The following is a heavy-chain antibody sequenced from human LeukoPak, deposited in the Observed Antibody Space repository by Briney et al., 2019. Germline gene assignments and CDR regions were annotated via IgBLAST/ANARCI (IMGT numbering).Heavy chain of an antibody. J-gene: IGHJ3*02. V-gene: IGHV5-51*01. D-gene: IGHD1-26*01. CDR1: GYSFTSYW. Sequence: GESLKISCKGSGYSFTSYWIGWVRQMPGKGLEWMGIIYPGDSDTRYSPSFQGQVTISADKSIGTAYLQWSSLKASDTAMYYCATAFRGSGSYSAFDIWGQGTMVTVSS. CDR3: ATAFRGSGSYSAFDI. CDR2: IYPGDSDT.